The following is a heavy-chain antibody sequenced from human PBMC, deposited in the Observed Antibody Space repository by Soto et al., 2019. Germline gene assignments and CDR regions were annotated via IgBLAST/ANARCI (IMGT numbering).Heavy chain of an antibody. V-gene: IGHV3-66*01. CDR1: GFTVSSNY. Sequence: GGSLRLSCAASGFTVSSNYMSWVRQAPGKGLEWVSVIYSVGSTYYADSVKGRFTISRHNSKNTLYLQMNSLRAEDTAVYYCARDSTYYYDSSGYAFDIWGQGTMVTVSS. CDR3: ARDSTYYYDSSGYAFDI. J-gene: IGHJ3*02. CDR2: IYSVGST. D-gene: IGHD3-22*01.